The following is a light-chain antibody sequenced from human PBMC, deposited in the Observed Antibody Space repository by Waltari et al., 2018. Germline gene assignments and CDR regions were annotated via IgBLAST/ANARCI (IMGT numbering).Light chain of an antibody. V-gene: IGLV2-14*03. Sequence: QSALTQPASVSGSPGQSITIPCPGPSSDVGGYDYVSWYQQHPGKAPKPILYDVSNRPLEVSHRFSGSKSGNTASLTISGLQADDEAEYYCGSYTSSTTLAFGTGTKVTVL. CDR1: SSDVGGYDY. J-gene: IGLJ1*01. CDR3: GSYTSSTTLA. CDR2: DVS.